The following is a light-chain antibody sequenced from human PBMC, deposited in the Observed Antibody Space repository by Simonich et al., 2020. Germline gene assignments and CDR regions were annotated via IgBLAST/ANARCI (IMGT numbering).Light chain of an antibody. CDR2: KGS. CDR3: QQYNNWPPYT. Sequence: DIQMTQSPSSLSASVGDRVTITCRASQSISSWLAGYQQKPGKAPKLLIYKGSSLERWVPSRCSGSGSGTEFTLTISSMQSEDFAVYYCQQYNNWPPYTFVQGTKLEIK. J-gene: IGKJ2*01. CDR1: QSISSW. V-gene: IGKV1-5*03.